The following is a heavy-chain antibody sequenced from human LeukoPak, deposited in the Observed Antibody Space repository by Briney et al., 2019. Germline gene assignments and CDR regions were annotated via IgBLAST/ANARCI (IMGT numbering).Heavy chain of an antibody. CDR3: AKQGSSGWYSFLDR. CDR2: ISGSGTST. Sequence: PGGSLRLSCAASGFTFSSYAMSWVRQAPGKGLEWVSAISGSGTSTYYADSVEGRFTISRDNSKNTLYLRMNSLRAEDTAVYYCAKQGSSGWYSFLDRWGQGTLVTVSS. V-gene: IGHV3-23*01. J-gene: IGHJ5*02. D-gene: IGHD6-19*01. CDR1: GFTFSSYA.